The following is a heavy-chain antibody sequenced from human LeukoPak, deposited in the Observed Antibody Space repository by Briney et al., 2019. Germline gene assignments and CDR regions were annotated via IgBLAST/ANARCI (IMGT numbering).Heavy chain of an antibody. V-gene: IGHV1-46*01. J-gene: IGHJ4*02. D-gene: IGHD6-6*01. Sequence: ASVKVSFKASGYTFTNYYMHWVRQAPGQGLEWMGRINPSDGSTTNAQKFQGRVTMTRDMSTSTVYMELSSLRSEDTAVYFCARGWYSSSSGDYWGQGTLVTVSS. CDR2: INPSDGST. CDR1: GYTFTNYY. CDR3: ARGWYSSSSGDY.